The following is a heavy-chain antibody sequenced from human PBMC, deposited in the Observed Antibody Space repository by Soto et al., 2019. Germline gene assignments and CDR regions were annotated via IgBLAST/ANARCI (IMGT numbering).Heavy chain of an antibody. CDR2: ISYDGGNK. V-gene: IGHV3-30-3*01. Sequence: QVQLVESGGGVVQPGRSLRLSCAASGFTFSSYAMHWVRQAPGKGLEWVAVISYDGGNKYYADSVKGRFTISRDNSKNTLYLQMNSLRAEDTAVYYCARDPYSYGPKFGYFDYWGQGTLVTVSS. CDR3: ARDPYSYGPKFGYFDY. CDR1: GFTFSSYA. D-gene: IGHD5-18*01. J-gene: IGHJ4*02.